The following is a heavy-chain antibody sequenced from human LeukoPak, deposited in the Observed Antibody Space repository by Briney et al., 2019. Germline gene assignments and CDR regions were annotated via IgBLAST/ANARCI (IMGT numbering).Heavy chain of an antibody. D-gene: IGHD3-9*01. CDR1: GGSISSYY. CDR2: IYYSGST. Sequence: SETLSLTCTVSGGSISSYYWSWIRQPPGKGLEWIGYIYYSGSTNYNPSLKSRVTISVDTSKNQLSLKLSSVTAADTAVYYCARDLGYFDWFGAFDIWGQGTMVTVSS. CDR3: ARDLGYFDWFGAFDI. V-gene: IGHV4-59*01. J-gene: IGHJ3*02.